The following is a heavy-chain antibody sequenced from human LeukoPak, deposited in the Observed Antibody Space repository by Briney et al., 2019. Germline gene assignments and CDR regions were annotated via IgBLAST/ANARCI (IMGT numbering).Heavy chain of an antibody. CDR3: ARDRYDSSGYYPFDY. Sequence: ASVKVSCKASGYTFTSYGISWVRQAPGQGLEWMGWISAYKGNTNYAQKLQGRVTMTTDTSTSTAYMELRSLRSDDTAVYYCARDRYDSSGYYPFDYWGQGTLVTVSS. J-gene: IGHJ4*02. D-gene: IGHD3-22*01. CDR2: ISAYKGNT. CDR1: GYTFTSYG. V-gene: IGHV1-18*01.